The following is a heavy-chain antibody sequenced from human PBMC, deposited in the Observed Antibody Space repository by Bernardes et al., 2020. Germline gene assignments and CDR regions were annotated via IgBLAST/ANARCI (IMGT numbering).Heavy chain of an antibody. J-gene: IGHJ4*02. D-gene: IGHD6-13*01. V-gene: IGHV6-1*01. CDR1: GDSVSSNSAA. CDR2: TYFRSKWYN. CDR3: ARDSPTSSSWYYIDY. Sequence: SQTLSLTCGISGDSVSSNSAAWNWIRQSPSRGLEWLGRTYFRSKWYNDYAVSVQGRITINPDTSKNQFSLHLNSVTPEDTAVYYCARDSPTSSSWYYIDYWGQGTLVTVSS.